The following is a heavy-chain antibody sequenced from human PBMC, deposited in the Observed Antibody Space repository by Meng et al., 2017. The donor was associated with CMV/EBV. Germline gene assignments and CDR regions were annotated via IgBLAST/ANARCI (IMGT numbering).Heavy chain of an antibody. CDR1: GYSFTSYW. CDR2: IYPGDSDT. Sequence: GESLKISCKGSGYSFTSYWISWVRQMPGKGLEWMGIIYPGDSDTRYSPSFQGQVTISADKSISTAYLQWSSLKASGTAMYYCARFRGATYYDFWSGYYSPYYFDYWGQGTLVTVSS. CDR3: ARFRGATYYDFWSGYYSPYYFDY. V-gene: IGHV5-51*01. D-gene: IGHD3-3*01. J-gene: IGHJ4*02.